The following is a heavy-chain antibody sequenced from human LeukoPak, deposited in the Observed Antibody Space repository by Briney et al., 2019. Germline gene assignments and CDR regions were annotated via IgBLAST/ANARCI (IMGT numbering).Heavy chain of an antibody. Sequence: GGSLRLSCAASGFTFSSYEMNWVRQAPGKGLEWVSYISSSGSTIYYADSVKGRFTISRDNAKNSLYLQMNGLRAEDTAVYYCARARPPRYFDWLLRYYYYGMDVWGQGTTVTVSS. J-gene: IGHJ6*02. V-gene: IGHV3-48*03. CDR3: ARARPPRYFDWLLRYYYYGMDV. CDR1: GFTFSSYE. CDR2: ISSSGSTI. D-gene: IGHD3-9*01.